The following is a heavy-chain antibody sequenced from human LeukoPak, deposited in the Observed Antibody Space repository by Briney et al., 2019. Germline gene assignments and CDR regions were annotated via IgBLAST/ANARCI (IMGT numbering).Heavy chain of an antibody. D-gene: IGHD3-9*01. CDR2: INPNSGGT. J-gene: IGHJ6*02. CDR3: ASLGNFDWLVGYYYYGMDV. CDR1: GYTFTGYY. Sequence: AASVKVSCKASGYTFTGYYMHWVRQAPGQGLEWMGWINPNSGGTNYAQKFQGRVTMTRDTSISTAYMELSRLRPDDTAVYYCASLGNFDWLVGYYYYGMDVWGQGTTVTVSS. V-gene: IGHV1-2*02.